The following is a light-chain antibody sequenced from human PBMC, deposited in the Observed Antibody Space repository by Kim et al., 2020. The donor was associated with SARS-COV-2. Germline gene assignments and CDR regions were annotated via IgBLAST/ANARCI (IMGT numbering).Light chain of an antibody. V-gene: IGKV1-27*01. CDR2: AAS. Sequence: GDRGTITCRASQGISNYVAWYQQQPGRVPNLLIYAASTLQSGVPPRFSGSGYGPDFTLPISSLQPEDGASYFCQTYLRAPWTFRQGTKVDIK. CDR1: QGISNY. CDR3: QTYLRAPWT. J-gene: IGKJ1*01.